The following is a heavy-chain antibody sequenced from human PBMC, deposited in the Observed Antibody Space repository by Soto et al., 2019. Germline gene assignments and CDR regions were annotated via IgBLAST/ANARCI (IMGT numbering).Heavy chain of an antibody. CDR3: ARVCSGGSCYSGWDMDPYAFDI. CDR1: GFTFSSYG. D-gene: IGHD2-15*01. CDR2: IWYDGSNK. J-gene: IGHJ3*02. Sequence: QVQLVESGGGVVQPGRSLRLSCAASGFTFSSYGMHWVRQAPGKGLEWVAVIWYDGSNKYYADSVKGRFTISRDNSKNTLYLQMNSLRAEDTAVYYCARVCSGGSCYSGWDMDPYAFDIWGQGTMVTVSS. V-gene: IGHV3-33*01.